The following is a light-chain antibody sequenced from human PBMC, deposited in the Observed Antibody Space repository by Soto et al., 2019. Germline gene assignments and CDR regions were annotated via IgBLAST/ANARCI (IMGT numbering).Light chain of an antibody. CDR1: QSVNTY. V-gene: IGKV3-11*01. CDR3: QQRSNWPFI. J-gene: IGKJ5*01. CDR2: DAS. Sequence: EIVLTQSPATLSLSPWERATLSCRASQSVNTYLAWYQQKPGQAPRLLIYDASNRATGIPPRFSGSGSGTDFTLTIISLEPEDFAVYYCQQRSNWPFIFGQGTRLEIK.